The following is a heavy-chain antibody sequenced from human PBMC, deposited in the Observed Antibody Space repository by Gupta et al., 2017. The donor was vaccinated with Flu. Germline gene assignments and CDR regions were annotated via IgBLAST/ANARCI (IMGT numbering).Heavy chain of an antibody. CDR2: FDPEDGET. CDR3: ATGFEYSSSRYYYSYGSDV. D-gene: IGHD6-19*01. J-gene: IGHJ6*02. V-gene: IGHV1-24*01. Sequence: QVQLVQSGAEVKKPGASVKVSCKISGYTLTAVSMHWVRQAPGKGLEWMGGFDPEDGETIYAQRFQGRVTLTEDLSTDIAYMELSGLRSEDTAVYYCATGFEYSSSRYYYSYGSDVWGQGTPVTVSS. CDR1: GYTLTAVS.